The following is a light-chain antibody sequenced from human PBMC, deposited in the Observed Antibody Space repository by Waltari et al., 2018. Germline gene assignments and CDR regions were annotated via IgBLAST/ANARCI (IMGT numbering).Light chain of an antibody. V-gene: IGKV2-30*02. J-gene: IGKJ3*01. Sequence: DVVMARLLLSLAAGDGQVASIPCRSRQSLVHSDGNTYLNWFQQRPGQSPRRLIYKVSNRDSGVPDRFSGSGSGTDFTLKISRVEAEDVGVYYCMQATHWPRGTFGPGTKVDIK. CDR2: KVS. CDR3: MQATHWPRGT. CDR1: QSLVHSDGNTY.